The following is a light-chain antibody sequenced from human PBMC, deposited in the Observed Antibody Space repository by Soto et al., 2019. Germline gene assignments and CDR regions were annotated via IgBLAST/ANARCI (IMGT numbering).Light chain of an antibody. CDR3: QQYSHLIT. V-gene: IGKV1-33*01. CDR1: QDISNY. J-gene: IGKJ5*01. Sequence: DIQMTQSPSSLSASLGDRVTLTCQASQDISNYLNWYQQKLGKAPKLLIYDASNLETGVPSRLSGSGSGTYFTFTISSLQPEDIPTYYCQQYSHLITFGQGTRLEIK. CDR2: DAS.